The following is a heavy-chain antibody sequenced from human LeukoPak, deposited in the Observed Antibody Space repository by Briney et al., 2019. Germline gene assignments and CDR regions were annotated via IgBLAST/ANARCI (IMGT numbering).Heavy chain of an antibody. CDR2: IYYSGTT. CDR1: GGSISSYY. CDR3: ARRQYYYDSSGYYYYFDY. Sequence: SETLSLTCTVSGGSISSYYWSWIRQPPGKGLECIGYIYYSGTTNYNPSLKSRVTISVDTSKNRFSLKLSSVTAADTAVYYCARRQYYYDSSGYYYYFDYWGQGTLVTVSS. J-gene: IGHJ4*02. V-gene: IGHV4-59*01. D-gene: IGHD3-22*01.